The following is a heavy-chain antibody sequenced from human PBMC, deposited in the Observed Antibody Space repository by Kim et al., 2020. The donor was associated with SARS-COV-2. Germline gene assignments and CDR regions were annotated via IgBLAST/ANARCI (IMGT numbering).Heavy chain of an antibody. J-gene: IGHJ5*02. CDR3: ARDGVNYYGSGSENNWFDP. CDR1: GFTFSSYS. V-gene: IGHV3-21*01. CDR2: ISSSSSYI. Sequence: GGSLRLSCAASGFTFSSYSMNWVRQAPGKGLEWVSSISSSSSYIYYADSVKGRFTISRDNAKNSLYLQMNSLRAEDTAVYYCARDGVNYYGSGSENNWFDPWGQGTLVTVSS. D-gene: IGHD3-10*01.